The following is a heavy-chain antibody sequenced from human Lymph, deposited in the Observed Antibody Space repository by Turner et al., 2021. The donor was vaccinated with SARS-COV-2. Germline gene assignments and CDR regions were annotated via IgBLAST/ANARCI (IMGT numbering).Heavy chain of an antibody. CDR3: ARNVERYNDFWSGYSGGYGMDV. D-gene: IGHD3-3*01. Sequence: QVQLVQSGAAVKKPGASVKVSCKASVYTFTGSYMHWVRQAPGQGLEWMGWINPNSGGTNYAQKFQGRVTMTRDTSISAAYMELSRLRSDDTAVYYCARNVERYNDFWSGYSGGYGMDVWGQGTTVTVSS. CDR2: INPNSGGT. J-gene: IGHJ6*02. CDR1: VYTFTGSY. V-gene: IGHV1-2*02.